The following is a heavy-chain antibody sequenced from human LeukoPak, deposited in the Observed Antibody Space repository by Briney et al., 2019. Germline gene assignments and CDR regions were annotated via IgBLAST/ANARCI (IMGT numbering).Heavy chain of an antibody. D-gene: IGHD3-10*01. J-gene: IGHJ4*02. CDR3: ARGDGPGSYLIDY. CDR2: TSSDDSNQ. Sequence: PGGSLRLSCAASGFTVNTYAIHWVRQAPGKGLEWVALTSSDDSNQQYADSAKGLFTISRDNSRNTIFLQMNTLRAEDTAVYYCARGDGPGSYLIDYWGQGTLVTVPS. CDR1: GFTVNTYA. V-gene: IGHV3-30*04.